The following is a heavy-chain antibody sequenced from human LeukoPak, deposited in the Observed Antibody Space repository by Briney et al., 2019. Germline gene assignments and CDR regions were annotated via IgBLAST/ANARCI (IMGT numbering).Heavy chain of an antibody. J-gene: IGHJ4*02. CDR3: ARVYMDYGSDY. D-gene: IGHD3-10*01. Sequence: ASVKVSCKASGYTFTGYYMHWVRQAPGQGLEWMGWINTNTGNPTYAQGFTGRFVFSLDTSVSTAYLQISSLKAEDTAVYYCARVYMDYGSDYWGQGTLVTVSS. V-gene: IGHV7-4-1*02. CDR2: INTNTGNP. CDR1: GYTFTGYY.